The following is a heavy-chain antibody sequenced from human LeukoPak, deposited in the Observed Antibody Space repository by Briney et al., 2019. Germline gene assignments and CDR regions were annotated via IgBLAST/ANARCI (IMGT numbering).Heavy chain of an antibody. CDR2: IYHSGST. CDR1: GYSISSGYY. CDR3: ARLAPTYCGGDCYCEY. J-gene: IGHJ4*02. D-gene: IGHD2-21*02. Sequence: IPSETLSLTCTVSGYSISSGYYWGWIRQPPGKGLEWIGSIYHSGSTYYNPSLKSRVTISVDTSKNQFSLKLTSVTAADTAVYFCARLAPTYCGGDCYCEYWGQGTLVTVSS. V-gene: IGHV4-38-2*02.